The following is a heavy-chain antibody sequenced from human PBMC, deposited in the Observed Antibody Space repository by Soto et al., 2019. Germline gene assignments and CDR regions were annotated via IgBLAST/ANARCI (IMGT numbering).Heavy chain of an antibody. J-gene: IGHJ6*02. V-gene: IGHV3-15*07. CDR2: IKSKTDGGTT. Sequence: GGSLRLSCAASGFTFSNAWMNWVRQAPGKGLEWVGRIKSKTDGGTTDYAAPVKGRFTISRDDSKNTLYLQMNSLKTEDTAVYYCTMAVDSSSWYVGYYYYGMDVWGQGTTVTVSS. CDR1: GFTFSNAW. D-gene: IGHD6-13*01. CDR3: TMAVDSSSWYVGYYYYGMDV.